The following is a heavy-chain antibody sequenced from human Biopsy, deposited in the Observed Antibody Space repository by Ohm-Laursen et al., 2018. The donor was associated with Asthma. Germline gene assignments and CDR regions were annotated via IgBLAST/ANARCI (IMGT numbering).Heavy chain of an antibody. CDR3: ARQKLAAAEGPFDL. J-gene: IGHJ3*01. V-gene: IGHV4-39*01. D-gene: IGHD6-13*01. CDR1: NGSISSNFYY. Sequence: SQTLSLTCTVSNGSISSNFYYWGWIRQPPGKGLEWVGSIHKNGIGYYKSSLKSRPTISVDTPKNQFSLKVTSATAADTAVYYCARQKLAAAEGPFDLWGQGTMVTVSS. CDR2: IHKNGIG.